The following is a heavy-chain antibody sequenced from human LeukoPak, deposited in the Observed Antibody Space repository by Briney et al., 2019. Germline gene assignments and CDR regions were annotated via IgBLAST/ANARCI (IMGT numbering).Heavy chain of an antibody. D-gene: IGHD6-19*01. CDR2: INPNSGGT. V-gene: IGHV1-2*02. Sequence: ASVKVSCKASGYTFTSYYIHWVRQAPGQGLEWMGWINPNSGGTNYAQKFQGRVTMTRDTSISTAYMELSSLRSDDTAVYYCARDQEGIAVPGTKGRAFDPWGQGTLVTVSS. J-gene: IGHJ5*02. CDR1: GYTFTSYY. CDR3: ARDQEGIAVPGTKGRAFDP.